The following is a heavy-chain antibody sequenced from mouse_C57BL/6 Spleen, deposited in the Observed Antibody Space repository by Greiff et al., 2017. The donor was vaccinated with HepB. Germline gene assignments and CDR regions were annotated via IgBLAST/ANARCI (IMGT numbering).Heavy chain of an antibody. J-gene: IGHJ3*01. CDR3: TRFDYYGSSYGWFAY. CDR2: IDPETGGT. V-gene: IGHV1-15*01. D-gene: IGHD1-1*01. Sequence: QVQLQQSGAELVRPGASVTLSCKASGYTFTDYEMHWVKQTPVHGLEWIGAIDPETGGTAYNQKFKGKAILTADKSSSTAYMELRSLTSEDSAVYYCTRFDYYGSSYGWFAYWGQGTLVTVSA. CDR1: GYTFTDYE.